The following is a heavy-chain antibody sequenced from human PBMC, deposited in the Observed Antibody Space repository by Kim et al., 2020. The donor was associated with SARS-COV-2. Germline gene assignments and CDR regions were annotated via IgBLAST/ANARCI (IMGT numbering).Heavy chain of an antibody. CDR2: T. J-gene: IGHJ4*02. V-gene: IGHV3-30*05. D-gene: IGHD3-3*01. CDR3: ARGTEGDFFF. Sequence: TYYADSVKGRFTITRDNTKKPLSLQMNSLRAEGTAVYYWARGTEGDFFFWGQGTLVTVSS.